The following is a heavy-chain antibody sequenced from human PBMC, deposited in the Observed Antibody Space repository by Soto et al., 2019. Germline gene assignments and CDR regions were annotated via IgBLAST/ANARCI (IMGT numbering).Heavy chain of an antibody. V-gene: IGHV4-30-2*01. CDR1: GGSISSGGYS. J-gene: IGHJ6*02. CDR2: IYHSGRT. Sequence: QLQLQESGSGLVKPSQTLSLTCAVSGGSISSGGYSWSWIRQPPGKGLEWIGYIYHSGRTYYNPSHTSRVTISVDRSKNTFSLTVSSVTAADTAVYYCARVPDVWGQGTTVTVSS. CDR3: ARVPDV.